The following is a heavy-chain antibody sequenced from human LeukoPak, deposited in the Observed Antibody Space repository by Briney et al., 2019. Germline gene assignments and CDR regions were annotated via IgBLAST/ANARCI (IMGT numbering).Heavy chain of an antibody. CDR1: GYAFTSYD. D-gene: IGHD6-19*01. V-gene: IGHV1-8*01. Sequence: GASVKVSCKASGYAFTSYDVHWVRQGIGQGLEWMGWMNPNSGDTGYTEKFQDRVTMTRDTSRRVAYMQLSRLRSDDTAVYYCAISSAWYHDGFDIWGQGTMVSVSS. CDR3: AISSAWYHDGFDI. J-gene: IGHJ3*02. CDR2: MNPNSGDT.